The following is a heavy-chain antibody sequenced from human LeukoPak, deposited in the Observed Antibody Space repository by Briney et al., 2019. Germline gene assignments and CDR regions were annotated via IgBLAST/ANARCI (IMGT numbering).Heavy chain of an antibody. Sequence: PGGSLRLSCAASGFTFSSYGMSWVRQAPGKGLEWVSAISGSGRDTYYADSVKGRFTISRDKSKNTLYLQMNSLRAEDTAVYYCAIGQISRSDRFDYWGQGTLVTVSS. CDR3: AIGQISRSDRFDY. V-gene: IGHV3-23*01. J-gene: IGHJ4*02. CDR2: ISGSGRDT. D-gene: IGHD3-3*02. CDR1: GFTFSSYG.